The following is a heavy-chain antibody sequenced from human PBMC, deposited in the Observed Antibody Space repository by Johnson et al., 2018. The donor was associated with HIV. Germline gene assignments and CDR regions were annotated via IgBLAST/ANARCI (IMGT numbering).Heavy chain of an antibody. V-gene: IGHV3-30-3*01. CDR3: AREGDGYNYDAFDI. CDR1: GFTFSGYA. J-gene: IGHJ3*02. CDR2: ISHDGSNK. Sequence: VQLVESGGGVVQPGRSLRLSCAASGFTFSGYAMHWVRQAPGKGLEWVTVISHDGSNKYYADSVKGRFTISRDNAKNTLYLQMNSLRAEDTAVYYCAREGDGYNYDAFDIWGQGTMVTVSS. D-gene: IGHD5-24*01.